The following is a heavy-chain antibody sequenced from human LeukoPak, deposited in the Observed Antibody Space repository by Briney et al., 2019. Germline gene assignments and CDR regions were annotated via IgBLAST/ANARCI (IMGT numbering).Heavy chain of an antibody. Sequence: GGSLRLSCAASGFTFSSYEMNWVRQAPGKGLEWVSYISSSGSTIYYADSVKGRFTISRDNAKNSLYLQMNSLRAEDTAVYYCARDRKVPAAMYNYGMGVWGKGTTVTVSS. CDR2: ISSSGSTI. CDR1: GFTFSSYE. D-gene: IGHD2-2*01. J-gene: IGHJ6*04. V-gene: IGHV3-48*03. CDR3: ARDRKVPAAMYNYGMGV.